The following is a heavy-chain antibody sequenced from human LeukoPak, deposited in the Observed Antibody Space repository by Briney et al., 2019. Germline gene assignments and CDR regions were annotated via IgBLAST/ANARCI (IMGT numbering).Heavy chain of an antibody. CDR1: GFTFSSHG. J-gene: IGHJ4*02. CDR2: IWYDGSKD. V-gene: IGHV3-33*01. Sequence: PGGSLRLSCAASGFTFSSHGMHWVRQAPGKGLEWVAIIWYDGSKDYYADSVKGRFTISRDNSKNTLYLQMNSLRAEDTAVYYCARVRGSTSFYFDYWGQGTLVTVSS. D-gene: IGHD5-12*01. CDR3: ARVRGSTSFYFDY.